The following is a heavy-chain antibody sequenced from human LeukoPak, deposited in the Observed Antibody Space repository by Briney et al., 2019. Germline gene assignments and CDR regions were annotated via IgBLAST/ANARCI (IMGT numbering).Heavy chain of an antibody. CDR3: ARAMVRGVPFDY. CDR1: GFTFSSYA. CDR2: ISNDGSTK. J-gene: IGHJ4*02. Sequence: GGSLRLTCAASGFTFSSYAMHWVRQAPGKGLEWVAVISNDGSTKYYADSVRGRVTISRDNSKNTLYLQINSLRLDDTAVYYCARAMVRGVPFDYWGQGTLVTVSS. V-gene: IGHV3-30-3*01. D-gene: IGHD3-10*01.